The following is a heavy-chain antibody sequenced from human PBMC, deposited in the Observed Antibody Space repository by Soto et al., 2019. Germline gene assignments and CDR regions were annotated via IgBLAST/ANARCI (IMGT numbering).Heavy chain of an antibody. CDR3: ARDLVYYGNYYYTMDA. D-gene: IGHD3-16*01. Sequence: PSETLSLTCDVSDSSISGAFYWGWVRQSPGKGLEWIGSIYHSGSTYYNPSLKSRVTISIDTSENHFSLELNSVTAADTGLYYCARDLVYYGNYYYTMDAWGQGITVTVSS. V-gene: IGHV4-38-2*02. CDR1: DSSISGAFY. CDR2: IYHSGST. J-gene: IGHJ6*02.